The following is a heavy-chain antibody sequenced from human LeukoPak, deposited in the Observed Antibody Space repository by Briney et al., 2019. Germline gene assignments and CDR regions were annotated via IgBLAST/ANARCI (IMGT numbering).Heavy chain of an antibody. V-gene: IGHV4-34*01. CDR1: GGSFSGYY. CDR3: ARREPYYYYYMDV. CDR2: INHSGST. Sequence: PSETLSLTCAVYGGSFSGYYWSWIRQPPGKGLEWIGEINHSGSTNYNPSLKSRVTISVDTSKNQFSLKLSSVTAADTAVYYCARREPYYYYYMDVWGQGTLVPVSS. J-gene: IGHJ6*03. D-gene: IGHD1-26*01.